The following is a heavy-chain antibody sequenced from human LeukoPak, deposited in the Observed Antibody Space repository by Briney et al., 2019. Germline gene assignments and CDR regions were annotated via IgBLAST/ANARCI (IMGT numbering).Heavy chain of an antibody. Sequence: SETLSLTCTVSGGSISSGGYYWSWIRQHPGKGLEWIGYIYYSGSTNYNPSLKSRVTISVDTSKNQFSLKLSSVTAADTAVYYCARDNRGFFDYWGQGTLVTVSS. CDR3: ARDNRGFFDY. J-gene: IGHJ4*02. CDR1: GGSISSGGYY. CDR2: IYYSGST. V-gene: IGHV4-61*08.